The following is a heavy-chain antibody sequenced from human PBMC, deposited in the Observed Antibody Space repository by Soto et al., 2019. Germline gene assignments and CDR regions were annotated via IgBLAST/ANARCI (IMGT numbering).Heavy chain of an antibody. Sequence: QAQFVQSGAEVKKPGASVKVSCKASGYTFTSYVIHWVRQAPGQGLEWMGWINAGNGNTRYSQNFMGRVTLTSDTSATRAYGELGSLRAEDLALYYCGRGSFTRLVANLFFYALDVWGPGTTVTVSS. D-gene: IGHD3-22*01. J-gene: IGHJ6*02. V-gene: IGHV1-3*03. CDR2: INAGNGNT. CDR1: GYTFTSYV. CDR3: GRGSFTRLVANLFFYALDV.